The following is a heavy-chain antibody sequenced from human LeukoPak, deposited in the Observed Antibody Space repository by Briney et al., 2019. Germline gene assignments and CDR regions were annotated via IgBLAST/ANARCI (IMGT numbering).Heavy chain of an antibody. CDR2: IHPNSGGT. J-gene: IGHJ6*02. Sequence: GASVKVSCKASGYTVTGYYMHWVRQAPGQGLEWMGWIHPNSGGTNYAQKFQGRVTMTRDTSISTAYMELSRLRSDDTAVYYCARFEATNPYYYGMDVWGQGTTVTVSS. V-gene: IGHV1-2*02. CDR3: ARFEATNPYYYGMDV. CDR1: GYTVTGYY. D-gene: IGHD5-12*01.